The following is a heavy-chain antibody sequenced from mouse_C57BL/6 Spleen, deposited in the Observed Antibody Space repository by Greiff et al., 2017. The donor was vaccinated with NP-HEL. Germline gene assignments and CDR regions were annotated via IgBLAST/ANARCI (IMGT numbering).Heavy chain of an antibody. Sequence: EVMLVESGGGLVKPGGSLKLSCAASGFTFSDYGMHWVRQAPEKGLEWVAYISSGSSTIYYADTVKGRFTISRDNAKNTLCLQMTSLRSEDTAMYYCARGSNYGFDYWGQGTTLTVSS. D-gene: IGHD2-5*01. CDR1: GFTFSDYG. V-gene: IGHV5-17*01. J-gene: IGHJ2*01. CDR2: ISSGSSTI. CDR3: ARGSNYGFDY.